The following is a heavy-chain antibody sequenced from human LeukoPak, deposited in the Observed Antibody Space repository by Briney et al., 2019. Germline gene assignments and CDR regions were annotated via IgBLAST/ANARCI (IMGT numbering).Heavy chain of an antibody. V-gene: IGHV3-21*01. D-gene: IGHD5-24*01. CDR1: GFSISSSA. Sequence: GGSLRLSCAASGFSISSSAMNWVRQAPGKGLEWVSSINNVASHIYYAGSVRGRFTISRDNAKNSLYLQMNSLRAEDTAVYYCARDEMATSYPYYYYGMDVWGQGTTVTVSS. CDR2: INNVASHI. CDR3: ARDEMATSYPYYYYGMDV. J-gene: IGHJ6*02.